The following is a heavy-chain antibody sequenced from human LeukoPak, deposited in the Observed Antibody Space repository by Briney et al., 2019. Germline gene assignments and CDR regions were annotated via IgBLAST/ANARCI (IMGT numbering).Heavy chain of an antibody. Sequence: GESLKISCKGSGYSFTSYWIGWVRQAPGQGLEWMGWISAYNGNTNYAQKLQGRVTMTTDTSTSTAYMELRSLRSDDTAVYYCARFQQLRPPGDYWGQGTLVTVSS. CDR1: GYSFTSYW. J-gene: IGHJ4*02. V-gene: IGHV1-18*04. CDR2: ISAYNGNT. D-gene: IGHD6-13*01. CDR3: ARFQQLRPPGDY.